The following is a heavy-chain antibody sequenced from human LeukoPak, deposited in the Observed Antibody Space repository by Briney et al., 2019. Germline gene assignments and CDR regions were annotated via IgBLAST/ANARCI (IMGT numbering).Heavy chain of an antibody. CDR3: ARGGRHRKTVDAFDI. V-gene: IGHV1-69*06. J-gene: IGHJ3*02. D-gene: IGHD4-17*01. Sequence: SVKVSCKASVGTFSSYAISWVRQAPGQGLEWMGGIIPIFGKANYAQKFQGRVTITADKSTSTAYMELSSLRSEDTAVYYSARGGRHRKTVDAFDIWGQGTMVTVSS. CDR1: VGTFSSYA. CDR2: IIPIFGKA.